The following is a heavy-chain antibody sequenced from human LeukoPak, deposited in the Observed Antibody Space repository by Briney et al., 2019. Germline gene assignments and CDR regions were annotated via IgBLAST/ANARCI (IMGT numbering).Heavy chain of an antibody. CDR3: ARGKQWLVDY. CDR2: ISYDGSNK. V-gene: IGHV3-30-3*01. CDR1: GFTFSSYA. J-gene: IGHJ4*02. Sequence: GGSLRLSCAASGFTFSSYAMSWVRQAPGKGLEWVAVISYDGSNKYYADSVKGRFTISRDNSKNTLYLQMNSLRAEDTAVYYCARGKQWLVDYWGQGTLVTVSS. D-gene: IGHD6-19*01.